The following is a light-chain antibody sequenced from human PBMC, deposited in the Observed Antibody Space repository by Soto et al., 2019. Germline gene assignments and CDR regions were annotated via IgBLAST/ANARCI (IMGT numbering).Light chain of an antibody. Sequence: IALTPFAGTLSLSSWARVTLSCRVSQSVSSSYLAWYQQKPGQAPRLLIYGASTRATGIPDRFSGSGSGTDFTLTISRLEPEDFAVYYCQQYGRSPNTFGQGTKVDIK. CDR2: GAS. J-gene: IGKJ2*01. V-gene: IGKV3-20*01. CDR3: QQYGRSPNT. CDR1: QSVSSSY.